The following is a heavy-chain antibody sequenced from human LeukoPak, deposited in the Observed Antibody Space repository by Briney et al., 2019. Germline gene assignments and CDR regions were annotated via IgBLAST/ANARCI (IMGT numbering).Heavy chain of an antibody. CDR3: AREGLDYDFWSGYYRFDY. J-gene: IGHJ4*02. CDR2: IYYSGST. Sequence: SETLSLTCTVSGGSIRSSYYYWSWIRQPPGKGLEWIGYIYYSGSTNYNPSLKSRVTISVDTSKNQFSLKLSSVTAADTAVYYCAREGLDYDFWSGYYRFDYWGQGTLVTVSS. CDR1: GGSIRSSYYY. V-gene: IGHV4-61*01. D-gene: IGHD3-3*01.